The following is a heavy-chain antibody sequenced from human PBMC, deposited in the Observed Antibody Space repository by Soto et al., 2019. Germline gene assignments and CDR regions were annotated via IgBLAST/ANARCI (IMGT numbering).Heavy chain of an antibody. D-gene: IGHD3-10*01. CDR2: VSGTGDST. V-gene: IGHV3-23*01. CDR3: AKDNGNYGSGTFSH. Sequence: LRLSCAASGFTVTSYAMSWVRQAPGKGLEWVSLVSGTGDSTHYANSVRGRFTISRDDSKATLYLQMSGLRAEDTAVYYCAKDNGNYGSGTFSHWGQGTLVTVSS. J-gene: IGHJ4*02. CDR1: GFTVTSYA.